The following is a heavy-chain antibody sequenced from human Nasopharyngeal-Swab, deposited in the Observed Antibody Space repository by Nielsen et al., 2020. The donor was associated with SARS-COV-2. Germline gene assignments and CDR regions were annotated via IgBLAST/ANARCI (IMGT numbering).Heavy chain of an antibody. J-gene: IGHJ6*03. CDR3: AKDKGVTDPLWGHYMDG. CDR1: GFTFSSYS. D-gene: IGHD2-8*01. V-gene: IGHV3-23*01. Sequence: GGSLRLSCAASGFTFSSYSMNWVRQAPGKGLEWVATISESGTSTNYGDSVKGRFTISRDNYKNTLFLQMNSLRAEDTAEYYCAKDKGVTDPLWGHYMDGWGKGTTVTVSS. CDR2: ISESGTST.